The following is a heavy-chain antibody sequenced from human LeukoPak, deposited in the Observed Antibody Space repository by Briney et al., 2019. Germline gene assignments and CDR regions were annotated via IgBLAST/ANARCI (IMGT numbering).Heavy chain of an antibody. V-gene: IGHV6-1*01. Sequence: SQTLSLTCAIYGDSVSINSAAWNWIRQSPSRGLEWLGRTYYRSKWSNNYATSVKRRISINPDTSKNQFSLQLNSVTPEDTAVYYCARIVGGAPDYWGQGILVTVSS. CDR2: TYYRSKWSN. CDR3: ARIVGGAPDY. CDR1: GDSVSINSAA. J-gene: IGHJ4*02. D-gene: IGHD1-26*01.